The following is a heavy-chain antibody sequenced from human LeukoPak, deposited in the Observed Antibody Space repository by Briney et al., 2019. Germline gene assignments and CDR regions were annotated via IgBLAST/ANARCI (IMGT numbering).Heavy chain of an antibody. CDR3: AGEGFGELSHFDY. CDR2: INHSGRT. J-gene: IGHJ4*02. CDR1: GGSFSGDY. Sequence: PSETLSLTCVVYGGSFSGDYWSWIRQPPGRGLEWIGEINHSGRTNYNPSLKSRVTISVDTSKNQFSLKLSSVTAADTAVYYGAGEGFGELSHFDYWGQGTLVTVSS. D-gene: IGHD3-10*01. V-gene: IGHV4-34*01.